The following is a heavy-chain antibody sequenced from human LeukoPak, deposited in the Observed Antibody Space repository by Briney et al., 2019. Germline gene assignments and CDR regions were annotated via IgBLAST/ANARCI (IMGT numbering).Heavy chain of an antibody. CDR3: ATVETKTYCSSTSCMGFDP. Sequence: ASVKVSCKVSGYTLTELSMHWVRQAPGKGLEWMGGFDPEDGETIYAQKFQGRVTMTEDTSTDTAYMELSSLRSEDTAVHYCATVETKTYCSSTSCMGFDPWGQGTLVTVSS. D-gene: IGHD2-2*01. J-gene: IGHJ5*02. CDR2: FDPEDGET. V-gene: IGHV1-24*01. CDR1: GYTLTELS.